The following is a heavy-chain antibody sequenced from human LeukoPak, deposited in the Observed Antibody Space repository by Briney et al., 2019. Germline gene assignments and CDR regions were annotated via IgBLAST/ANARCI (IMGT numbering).Heavy chain of an antibody. V-gene: IGHV1-2*02. J-gene: IGHJ6*03. CDR3: ARGSFTHCSSTSCYLGDYYYMDV. D-gene: IGHD2-2*01. CDR1: GYTFTGYY. CDR2: INPNSGGT. Sequence: GASVKVSCKASGYTFTGYYMHWVRQAPGQGLEWMGWINPNSGGTNYAQKFQGRVTMTRDTSISTAYMELSRLRSDDTAVYYCARGSFTHCSSTSCYLGDYYYMDVWGKGTTVTISS.